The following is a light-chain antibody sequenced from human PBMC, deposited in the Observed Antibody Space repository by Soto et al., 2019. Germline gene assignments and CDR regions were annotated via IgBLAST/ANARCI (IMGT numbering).Light chain of an antibody. V-gene: IGKV1-12*01. Sequence: DIQMTQSPSSLSASIGDRVTITCRASQGIGVRLAWFQQKPGKAPQFLIQAASSLQSGVPSRFRGSGSGTEFILTINSLQPEDVEVYYCLQVNSFPRTFGQGTKVDIK. J-gene: IGKJ1*01. CDR3: LQVNSFPRT. CDR1: QGIGVR. CDR2: AAS.